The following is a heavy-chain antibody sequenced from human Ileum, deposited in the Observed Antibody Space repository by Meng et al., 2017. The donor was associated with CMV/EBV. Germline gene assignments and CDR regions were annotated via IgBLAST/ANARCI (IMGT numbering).Heavy chain of an antibody. J-gene: IGHJ4*02. CDR3: ARDVGGLFFRY. V-gene: IGHV4-61*02. D-gene: IGHD2-15*01. Sequence: VHLYVSGPALLSPAKTSSLLCTIFGASITRGSSYWSWIRQPGEKGLELIGHIYTSGSNNYKPSRKSRVTFSVDTSKNQFSLKLSSVTAADTAVYYCARDVGGLFFRYWGQGTLVTVSS. CDR1: GASITRGSSY. CDR2: IYTSGSN.